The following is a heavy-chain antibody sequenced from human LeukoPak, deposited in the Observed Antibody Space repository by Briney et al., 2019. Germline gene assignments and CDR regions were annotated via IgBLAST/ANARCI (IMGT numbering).Heavy chain of an antibody. D-gene: IGHD4-23*01. CDR1: GGSISSYY. CDR3: ARATTVVKRGWFDP. J-gene: IGHJ5*02. V-gene: IGHV4-4*09. Sequence: SETPSLTCTVSGGSISSYYWSWIRQPPGKGLEWIGYIYTSGSTNYNPSLKSRVTISVDTSKNQFSLKLSSVTAADTAVYYCARATTVVKRGWFDPWGQGTLVTVSS. CDR2: IYTSGST.